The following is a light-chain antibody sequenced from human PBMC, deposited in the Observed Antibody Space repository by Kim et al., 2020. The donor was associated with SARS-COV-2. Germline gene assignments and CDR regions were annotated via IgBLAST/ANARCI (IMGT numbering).Light chain of an antibody. J-gene: IGLJ2*01. Sequence: SVSPGQTDRITCSGDKLGEKYTSWYQHKSGQSPVVVIYQDNKRPSGMTERFSGSSSGNTATLTISGTQPMDEADYYCQTWDSTTVIFGGGTQLTVL. CDR2: QDN. V-gene: IGLV3-1*01. CDR3: QTWDSTTVI. CDR1: KLGEKY.